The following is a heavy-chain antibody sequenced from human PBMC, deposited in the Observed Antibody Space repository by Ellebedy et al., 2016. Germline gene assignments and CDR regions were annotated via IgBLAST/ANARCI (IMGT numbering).Heavy chain of an antibody. CDR2: FDPEDGET. CDR3: ARSLGYYYMDV. V-gene: IGHV1-24*01. Sequence: ASVKVSXXVSGYTLPELSMHWVRQAPGKGLEWMGGFDPEDGETIYAQKFQGRVTMTEDTSTDTAYMELSSLRSEDTAVYYCARSLGYYYMDVWGKGTTVTVSS. CDR1: GYTLPELS. J-gene: IGHJ6*03. D-gene: IGHD3-16*01.